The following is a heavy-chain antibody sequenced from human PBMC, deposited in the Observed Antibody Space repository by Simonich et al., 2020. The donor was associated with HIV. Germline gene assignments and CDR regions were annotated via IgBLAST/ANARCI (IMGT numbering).Heavy chain of an antibody. CDR2: ISGNSGSI. D-gene: IGHD6-6*01. CDR1: GFTFDDYA. CDR3: AKDRYSSSSGSFDY. Sequence: EVQLVESGGGLVQPGRSLRLSCAASGFTFDDYAMHWVRQAPGKGREGVSGISGNSGSIGYADSVKGRFTISRDNAKNSLYLQMNSLRAEDMALYYCAKDRYSSSSGSFDYWGQGTLVTVSS. J-gene: IGHJ4*02. V-gene: IGHV3-9*03.